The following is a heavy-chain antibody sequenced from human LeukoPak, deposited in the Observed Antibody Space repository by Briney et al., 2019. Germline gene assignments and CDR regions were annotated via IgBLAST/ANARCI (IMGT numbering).Heavy chain of an antibody. V-gene: IGHV3-23*01. CDR1: GFTFRTYA. J-gene: IGHJ4*02. CDR3: ARRAGAYSHPYDY. CDR2: ISGSGGNT. D-gene: IGHD4/OR15-4a*01. Sequence: GGSLSLSCAASGFTFRTYAMSWVRQAPGKGLEWVSAISGSGGNTYYADSVKGRFTISRDNSKNTLYLQMNSLRAEDTAVYYCARRAGAYSHPYDYWGQGTLVTVSS.